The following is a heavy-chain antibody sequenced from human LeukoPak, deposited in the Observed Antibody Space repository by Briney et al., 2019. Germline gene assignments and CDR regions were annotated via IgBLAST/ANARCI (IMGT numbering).Heavy chain of an antibody. CDR2: ISYDGSNK. V-gene: IGHV3-30*18. J-gene: IGHJ4*02. CDR1: GFTFSSYG. Sequence: AGGSLRLSCAASGFTFSSYGMHWVRQAPGKGLEWVAVISYDGSNKYYADSVKGRFTISRDNSKNTLYLQMDSLRAEDTAVYYCAKGDIPNYWGQGTLVTVSS. D-gene: IGHD2-15*01. CDR3: AKGDIPNY.